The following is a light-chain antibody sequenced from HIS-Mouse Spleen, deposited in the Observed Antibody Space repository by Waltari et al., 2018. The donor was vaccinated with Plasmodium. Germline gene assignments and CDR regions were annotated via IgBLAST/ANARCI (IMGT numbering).Light chain of an antibody. CDR3: CSYAGSSTLV. J-gene: IGLJ3*02. CDR2: EGS. V-gene: IGLV2-23*01. CDR1: SSDVGSYNL. Sequence: QSALTQPASVSGSPGQSITISFTGTSSDVGSYNLVSWYQQHPGKAPKLMLYEGSKRPSGLSNRLSGSKSGNTASLTISGLQAEDEADYYCCSYAGSSTLVFGGGTKLTVL.